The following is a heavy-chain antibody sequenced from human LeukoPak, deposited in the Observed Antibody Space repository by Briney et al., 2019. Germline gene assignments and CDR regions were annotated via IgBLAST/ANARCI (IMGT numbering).Heavy chain of an antibody. D-gene: IGHD2-15*01. Sequence: GGSLRLSCSASGFTFSSYAMHWVRQAPGKGLEYVSAISSNGGSTYYADSVKGRFTISRDNSKNTLYLQMSSLRAEDTAVYYCARRYCSGGSCPIDYWGQGTLVTVSS. CDR1: GFTFSSYA. CDR2: ISSNGGST. V-gene: IGHV3-64D*09. CDR3: ARRYCSGGSCPIDY. J-gene: IGHJ4*02.